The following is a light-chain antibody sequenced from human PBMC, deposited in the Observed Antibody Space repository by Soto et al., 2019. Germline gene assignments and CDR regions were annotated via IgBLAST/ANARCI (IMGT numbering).Light chain of an antibody. CDR3: QQDNNWPLS. CDR2: DVS. J-gene: IGKJ5*01. V-gene: IGKV3-15*01. CDR1: QGVTTN. Sequence: IIMTQSPGTLSVSPGERATLSCRAAQGVTTNFAWYQQKSGQSPRLLIYDVSNRATGVPARFSGSGSETDFTLTISGLRSEDSAVYFCQQDNNWPLSLGQGTRRESK.